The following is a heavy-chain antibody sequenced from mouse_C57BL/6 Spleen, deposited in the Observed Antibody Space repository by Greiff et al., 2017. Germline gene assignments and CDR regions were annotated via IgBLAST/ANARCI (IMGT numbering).Heavy chain of an antibody. CDR2: IRNKANGYTT. CDR1: GFTFTDYY. D-gene: IGHD1-2*01. J-gene: IGHJ1*03. V-gene: IGHV7-3*01. Sequence: EVQGVESGGGLVQPGGSLSLSCAASGFTFTDYYMSWVRQPPGKALEWLGFIRNKANGYTTEYSASVKGRFTISRDNSQSILYLQMNALRAEDSATYYCARYDYGPRRYFDVWGTGTTVTVSS. CDR3: ARYDYGPRRYFDV.